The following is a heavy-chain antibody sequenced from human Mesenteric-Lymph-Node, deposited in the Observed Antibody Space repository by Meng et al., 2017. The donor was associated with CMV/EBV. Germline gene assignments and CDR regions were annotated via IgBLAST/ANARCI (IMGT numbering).Heavy chain of an antibody. CDR2: VDHSGST. CDR3: ARGLRHIVVVIAIRFDP. J-gene: IGHJ5*02. D-gene: IGHD2-21*01. CDR1: GGSFSDYY. Sequence: SETLSLTCGVYGGSFSDYYWSWIRQSPGKGLEWIGEVDHSGSTNYNPSLMSRVTISVDMSKNQFSLKLSSVTAADTAVYYCARGLRHIVVVIAIRFDPWGQGTLVTVSS. V-gene: IGHV4-34*01.